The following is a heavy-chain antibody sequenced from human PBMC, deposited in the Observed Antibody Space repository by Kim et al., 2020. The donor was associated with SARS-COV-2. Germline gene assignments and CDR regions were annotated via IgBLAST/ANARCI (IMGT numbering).Heavy chain of an antibody. Sequence: GGSLRLSCAASGFTFDDYTMHWVRQAPGKGLEWVSLISWGGGSTYYADSVKGRFTISRDNSKNSLYLQMNSLRTEDTAVYYCAKDIDDGDGYNMACGMDVWGQGTTVTVSS. V-gene: IGHV3-43*01. CDR1: GFTFDDYT. CDR3: AKDIDDGDGYNMACGMDV. J-gene: IGHJ6*02. D-gene: IGHD2-21*01. CDR2: ISWGGGST.